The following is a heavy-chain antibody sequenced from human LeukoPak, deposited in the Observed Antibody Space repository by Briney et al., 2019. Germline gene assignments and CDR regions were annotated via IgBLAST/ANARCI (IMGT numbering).Heavy chain of an antibody. CDR1: GYTFSNYW. D-gene: IGHD3-22*01. J-gene: IGHJ4*02. Sequence: GESLKISCEASGYTFSNYWIGWVRQMPGKGLEWMGMIYPDDSNTIYSPSFQGQVTISADKSISTAYLQWSSLKASDTATYYCARSRDSSGYYYLIWGRGTLVTVSS. CDR2: IYPDDSNT. CDR3: ARSRDSSGYYYLI. V-gene: IGHV5-51*01.